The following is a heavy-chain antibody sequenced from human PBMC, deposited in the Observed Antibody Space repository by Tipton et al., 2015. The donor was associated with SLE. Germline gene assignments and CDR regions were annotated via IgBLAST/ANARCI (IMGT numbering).Heavy chain of an antibody. V-gene: IGHV4-4*07. CDR1: GDSGCTNY. CDR2: LYGSGSPT. J-gene: IGHJ4*02. CDR3: ARIRPGHGDPFDF. Sequence: TLSLTCTVSGDSGCTNYWNWIRQPAGKGLEWIGRLYGSGSPTHYHPSLEGRVTVSVDTSQNQVSLKLTSVTAADTAVYYCARIRPGHGDPFDFWGQGTLVTVSS. D-gene: IGHD4-17*01.